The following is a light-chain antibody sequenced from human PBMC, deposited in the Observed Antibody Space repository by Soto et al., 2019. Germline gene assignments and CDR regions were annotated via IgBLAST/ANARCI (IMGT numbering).Light chain of an antibody. CDR1: QSISSSY. J-gene: IGKJ4*01. CDR3: QQYGTSPLT. Sequence: TQSPSTLSATAGDRVTITCRASQSISSSYLAWYQQKPGLAPRLLMYGTSSRAPGIPDRFSGTGSGTDFTLTIRRLEPEDFAVYFCQQYGTSPLTFGGGTKVEIK. CDR2: GTS. V-gene: IGKV3-20*01.